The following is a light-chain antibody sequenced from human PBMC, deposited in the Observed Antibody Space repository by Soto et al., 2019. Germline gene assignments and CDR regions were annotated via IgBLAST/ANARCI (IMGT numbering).Light chain of an antibody. CDR3: QHYGSSPRT. J-gene: IGKJ1*01. Sequence: EIVLTQSPGTLSLSPGERATLSCRASQSVSSSSLAWYQQKPGQAPRLLIYGASSRATGIPDSFSGSGSGTDFTLTISRLEPEDFAVYYCQHYGSSPRTFGQGTKVEIK. CDR2: GAS. CDR1: QSVSSSS. V-gene: IGKV3-20*01.